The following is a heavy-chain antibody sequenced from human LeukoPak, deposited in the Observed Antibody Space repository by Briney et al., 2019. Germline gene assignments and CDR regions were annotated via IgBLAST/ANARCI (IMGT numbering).Heavy chain of an antibody. V-gene: IGHV4-4*07. CDR2: IYTSGST. CDR3: ARDRDNWNYGFDWYFDL. CDR1: GGSISSYN. J-gene: IGHJ2*01. Sequence: TPSETLSLTCTVSGGSISSYNWSWIRQPAGKGLEWIGRIYTSGSTNYNPSLKSRVTMSVDTSKNQFSLKLSSVTAADTAVYYCARDRDNWNYGFDWYFDLWGRGTLVTVSS. D-gene: IGHD1-7*01.